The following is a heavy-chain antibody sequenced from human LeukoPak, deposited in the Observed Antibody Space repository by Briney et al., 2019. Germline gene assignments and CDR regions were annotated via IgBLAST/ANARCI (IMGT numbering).Heavy chain of an antibody. V-gene: IGHV3-11*04. CDR1: GFTLSDYY. D-gene: IGHD3-3*01. CDR2: ISSSGSTI. Sequence: KPGGSLRLSCAASGFTLSDYYMSWIRQAPGKGLEWVSYISSSGSTIYYADSVKGRFTISRDNAKNSLYLQMNSLRAEDTAAYYCARVSEHYDFWSGYYQNRGFDPWGQGSLVTVSS. CDR3: ARVSEHYDFWSGYYQNRGFDP. J-gene: IGHJ5*02.